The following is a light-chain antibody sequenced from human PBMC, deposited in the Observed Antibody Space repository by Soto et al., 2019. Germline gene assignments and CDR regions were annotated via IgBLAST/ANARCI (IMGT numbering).Light chain of an antibody. CDR2: EVS. CDR3: SSYTSSSSRV. CDR1: SSDVGGYIY. J-gene: IGLJ1*01. Sequence: QSALTQPASVSGYPGQAITISCTGTSSDVGGYIYVSWYQQHPGKAPKLMIYEVSNRPSGVSNRFSGSKSGNTASLTISGLQAEDEADYYCSSYTSSSSRVFGTGTKVTAL. V-gene: IGLV2-14*01.